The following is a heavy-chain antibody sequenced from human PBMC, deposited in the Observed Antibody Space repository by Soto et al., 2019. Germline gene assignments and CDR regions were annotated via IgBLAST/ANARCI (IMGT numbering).Heavy chain of an antibody. CDR3: ARDGGVYDYSSFDY. D-gene: IGHD4-4*01. J-gene: IGHJ4*02. Sequence: QVQLVQSGAEVKKPGSSVKVSCKASGGTFSSYAISWVGQAPGQGLEWMGGIIPIFGTANYAQKFQGRVTITADESTSTADMELSSLRSEDTAVYYCARDGGVYDYSSFDYWGQGTLVTVSS. CDR2: IIPIFGTA. CDR1: GGTFSSYA. V-gene: IGHV1-69*12.